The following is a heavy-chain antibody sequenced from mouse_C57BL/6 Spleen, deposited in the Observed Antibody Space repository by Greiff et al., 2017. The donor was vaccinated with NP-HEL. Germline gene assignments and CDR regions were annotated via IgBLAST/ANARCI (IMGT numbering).Heavy chain of an antibody. V-gene: IGHV1-53*01. CDR2: INPSNGGT. CDR1: GYTFTSYW. Sequence: VQLQQPGTELVKPGASVKLSCKASGYTFTSYWMHWVKQRPGQGLEWIGNINPSNGGTNYNEKFKSKATLTVDKSSSTAYMQLSSLTSEDSAVYYCARSGGYYGNSFDYWGQGTTLTVSS. D-gene: IGHD2-1*01. J-gene: IGHJ2*01. CDR3: ARSGGYYGNSFDY.